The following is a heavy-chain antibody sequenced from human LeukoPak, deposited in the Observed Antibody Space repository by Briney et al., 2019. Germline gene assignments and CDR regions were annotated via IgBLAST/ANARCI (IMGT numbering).Heavy chain of an antibody. V-gene: IGHV3-48*01. Sequence: GGSLRLSCAASGFSFNNYTMNWVRQAPGKGLEWLSHIRSSTNTIYYADSVKGRFTISRDNAKNSLYLQMNSLRAEDTAVYYCARDTKAAAGRFDYWGREPRSPSPQ. CDR3: ARDTKAAAGRFDY. CDR1: GFSFNNYT. J-gene: IGHJ4*02. D-gene: IGHD6-13*01. CDR2: IRSSTNTI.